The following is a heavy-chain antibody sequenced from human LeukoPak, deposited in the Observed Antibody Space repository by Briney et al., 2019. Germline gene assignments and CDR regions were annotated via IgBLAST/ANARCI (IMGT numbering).Heavy chain of an antibody. CDR2: IIPIFGTT. CDR1: GYTLSELS. V-gene: IGHV1-69*13. D-gene: IGHD1-26*01. J-gene: IGHJ5*02. CDR3: AGGTVSGGFDP. Sequence: GASVKVSCKVSGYTLSELSMHWARQAAGQGLEWMGGIIPIFGTTNYAQKFQGRVTITADESTSTAYMELSSLTSEDTAVYYCAGGTVSGGFDPWGQGTLVTVSS.